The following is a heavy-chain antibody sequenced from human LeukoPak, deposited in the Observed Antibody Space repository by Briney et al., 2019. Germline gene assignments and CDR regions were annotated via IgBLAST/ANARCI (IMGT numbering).Heavy chain of an antibody. J-gene: IGHJ4*02. D-gene: IGHD3-3*01. CDR2: IYYSGST. CDR1: GGSISSSSYY. V-gene: IGHV4-39*01. CDR3: ARLGYYDFWSGYYFDY. Sequence: ETLSLTCTVSGGSISSSSYYWGWIRQPPGKGLEWIGSIYYSGSTYYNPSLKSRVTISVDTSKNQFSLKLSSVTAADTAVYYCARLGYYDFWSGYYFDYWGQGTLVTVSS.